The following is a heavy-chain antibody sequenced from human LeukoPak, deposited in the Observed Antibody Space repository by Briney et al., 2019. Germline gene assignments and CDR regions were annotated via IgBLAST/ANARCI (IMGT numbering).Heavy chain of an antibody. Sequence: PSETLSLTCAVSGGALSSISYYWGWVRQPPGKGLEWIGSIYYSGSTYYNPSLKSRVTISVDTSKNQFSLKLSSVTAADTAVYYCARVGVAATGDYFDYWGQGTLVTGSS. V-gene: IGHV4-39*07. D-gene: IGHD6-19*01. CDR2: IYYSGST. CDR3: ARVGVAATGDYFDY. CDR1: GGALSSISYY. J-gene: IGHJ4*02.